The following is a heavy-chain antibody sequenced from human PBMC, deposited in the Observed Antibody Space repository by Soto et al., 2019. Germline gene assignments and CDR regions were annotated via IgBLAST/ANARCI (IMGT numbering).Heavy chain of an antibody. CDR2: ISYDGNRI. CDR1: GFTFSSYS. J-gene: IGHJ5*02. Sequence: QQQLVESGGGVVQRGESLRLSCAASGFTFSSYSMNWVRQSPGKGLEWVAVISYDGNRIYYADSVKGRCTISRDNAKNTMFLQMSGLRPEDTAVYYCAMGLVVTAHGLFDLWGQGTQVTVSS. V-gene: IGHV3-30-3*02. D-gene: IGHD2-21*02. CDR3: AMGLVVTAHGLFDL.